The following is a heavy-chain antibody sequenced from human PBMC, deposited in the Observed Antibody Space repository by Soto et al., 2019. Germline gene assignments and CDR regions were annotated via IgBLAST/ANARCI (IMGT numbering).Heavy chain of an antibody. Sequence: GASVKVSCKASGYTFNSYDINWVRQATGQGLEWMGWMNPNSGNTGYAQKFQGRVTMTRNTSISTAYMELSSLRSEDTAVYYCARNSEYSSSTGFDYWGQGTLVTVSS. CDR2: MNPNSGNT. J-gene: IGHJ4*02. D-gene: IGHD6-6*01. CDR3: ARNSEYSSSTGFDY. V-gene: IGHV1-8*01. CDR1: GYTFNSYD.